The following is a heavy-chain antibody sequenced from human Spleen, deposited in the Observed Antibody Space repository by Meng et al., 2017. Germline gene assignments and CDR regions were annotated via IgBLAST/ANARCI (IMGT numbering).Heavy chain of an antibody. CDR1: GFTFSHYA. V-gene: IGHV3-23*01. D-gene: IGHD3-10*01. J-gene: IGHJ4*02. Sequence: GGSLRLSCAASGFTFSHYAMSWVRQAPGKGLEWVSTISGGGGSTYYADSVKGRFTISRDNSKNTLYLQVNSLRAEDTALYYCAKYSYGLGDYFDYWGQGALVTVSS. CDR2: ISGGGGST. CDR3: AKYSYGLGDYFDY.